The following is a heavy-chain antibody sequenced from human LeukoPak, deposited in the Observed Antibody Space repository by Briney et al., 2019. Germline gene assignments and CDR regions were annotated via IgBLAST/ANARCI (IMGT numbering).Heavy chain of an antibody. V-gene: IGHV4-30-4*01. CDR1: GGSISSGDYY. CDR3: ARSTYPYDSSGYYFTD. J-gene: IGHJ4*02. D-gene: IGHD3-22*01. Sequence: SSETLSLTCTVSGGSISSGDYYWSWIRQPPGKGLEWIGYIYYSGSTYYNPSLKSRVTISVDTSKNQFSLKLSSVTAADTAVYYCARSTYPYDSSGYYFTDWGQGTLVTVSS. CDR2: IYYSGST.